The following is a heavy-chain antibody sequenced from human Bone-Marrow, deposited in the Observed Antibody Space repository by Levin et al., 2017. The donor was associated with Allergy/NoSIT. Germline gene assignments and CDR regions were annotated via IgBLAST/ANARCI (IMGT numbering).Heavy chain of an antibody. CDR3: ATPANTFDWLPFDY. D-gene: IGHD3-9*01. CDR1: GYTLTELS. CDR2: FDPEDGET. Sequence: ASVKVSCKVSGYTLTELSMHWVRQAPGKGLEWMGGFDPEDGETIYAQKFQGRVTMTEDTSTDTAYMELSSLRSEDTAVYYCATPANTFDWLPFDYWGQGTLVTVSS. J-gene: IGHJ4*02. V-gene: IGHV1-24*01.